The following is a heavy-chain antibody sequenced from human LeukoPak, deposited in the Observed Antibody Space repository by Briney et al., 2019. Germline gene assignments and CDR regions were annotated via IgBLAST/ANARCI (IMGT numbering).Heavy chain of an antibody. Sequence: GESLKISFKGSGYTFTSYWIGWVRQMPGKGLEWMGIFYPGDSDTRYSPSFQGQVTISADKSISTAYLQWSSLKASDTAMYYCARREGVNWDTVAVWGQGTMVTVSS. J-gene: IGHJ3*01. D-gene: IGHD1-1*01. CDR1: GYTFTSYW. CDR2: FYPGDSDT. V-gene: IGHV5-51*01. CDR3: ARREGVNWDTVAV.